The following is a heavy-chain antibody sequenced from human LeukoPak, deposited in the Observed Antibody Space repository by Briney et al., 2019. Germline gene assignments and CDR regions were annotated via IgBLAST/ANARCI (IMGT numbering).Heavy chain of an antibody. CDR1: GGSISSGDYY. CDR2: IYYSGST. D-gene: IGHD2-2*01. V-gene: IGHV4-30-4*01. J-gene: IGHJ3*02. Sequence: PSQTLSPTCTDSGGSISSGDYYWSWIRQPPGKGLEWIGYIYYSGSTYYNPSLKSRVTISVDTSKNQFSLKLSSVTAADTAVYYCARGVPAAHDAFDIWGQGTMVTVSS. CDR3: ARGVPAAHDAFDI.